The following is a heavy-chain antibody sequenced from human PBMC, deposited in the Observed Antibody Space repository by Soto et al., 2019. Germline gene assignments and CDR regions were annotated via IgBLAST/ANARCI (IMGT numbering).Heavy chain of an antibody. V-gene: IGHV6-1*01. Sequence: SQTLSLPCAISGDRVSSNTASWNLIRQSPSRGLEWLGRTYFRSEWYNDYAVSVKSRIIINPDTSNNQFSLQLNSVTPEDTAVYFCAKGDNLGPKTGYAFDPWGQGIMVTVSS. CDR1: GDRVSSNTAS. D-gene: IGHD5-12*01. J-gene: IGHJ5*02. CDR2: TYFRSEWYN. CDR3: AKGDNLGPKTGYAFDP.